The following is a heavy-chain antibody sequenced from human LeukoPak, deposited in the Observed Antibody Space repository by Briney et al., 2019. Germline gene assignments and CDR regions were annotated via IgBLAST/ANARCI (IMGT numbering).Heavy chain of an antibody. CDR3: ARGGGLDV. CDR1: GFTFSAHT. J-gene: IGHJ6*02. D-gene: IGHD3-16*01. Sequence: GGSLRLSCAASGFTFSAHTMNWVRQAPGKDLEWVASIRTSTSNNIFNADSVKGRFTISRDNAKNSLYLQMSNLRAEDTAVYFCARGGGLDVWGQGATVTVSS. V-gene: IGHV3-21*04. CDR2: IRTSTSNN.